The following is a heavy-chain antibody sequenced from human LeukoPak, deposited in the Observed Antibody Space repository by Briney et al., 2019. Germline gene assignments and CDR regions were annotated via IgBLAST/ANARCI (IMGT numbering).Heavy chain of an antibody. Sequence: SETLSLTCTVSRGSLSSSIYHWGWIRQPPGKGLEWIGSIYYSGSTYYNPSLKSRVPISVDTSKNQFSLKLSSVTAADKAVYYCAIYREGTYGRAFDIWGQGTMVTVSS. J-gene: IGHJ3*02. V-gene: IGHV4-39*01. CDR1: RGSLSSSIYH. CDR3: AIYREGTYGRAFDI. D-gene: IGHD2-15*01. CDR2: IYYSGST.